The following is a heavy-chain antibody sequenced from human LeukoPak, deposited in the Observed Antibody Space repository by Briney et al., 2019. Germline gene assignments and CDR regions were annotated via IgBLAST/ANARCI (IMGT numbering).Heavy chain of an antibody. Sequence: ASVKVSCKASGYTFTGYYMHWVRQAPGQGLEWMGWINPNSGGTNYAQKCQGRVTMTRDTYISTAYMELSRLRSDDTAVYYCTRARYDSSGYYGYWGQGTLVTVSS. D-gene: IGHD3-22*01. CDR1: GYTFTGYY. J-gene: IGHJ4*02. V-gene: IGHV1-2*02. CDR2: INPNSGGT. CDR3: TRARYDSSGYYGY.